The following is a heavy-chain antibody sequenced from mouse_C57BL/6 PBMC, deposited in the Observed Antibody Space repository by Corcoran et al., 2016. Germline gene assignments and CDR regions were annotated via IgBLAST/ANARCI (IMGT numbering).Heavy chain of an antibody. CDR1: GYTFTEYT. CDR2: FYPGSGSI. Sequence: QVQLQQSGAELVKPGASVKLSCKASGYTFTEYTIHWVKQRSGQGLEWIGWFYPGSGSIKYNEKFKDKATLTADKSSSTVYMELSRLTSEDSAVYFCARHGGYYDYDVAHWYFDVWGTGTTVTVSS. CDR3: ARHGGYYDYDVAHWYFDV. V-gene: IGHV1-62-2*01. J-gene: IGHJ1*03. D-gene: IGHD2-4*01.